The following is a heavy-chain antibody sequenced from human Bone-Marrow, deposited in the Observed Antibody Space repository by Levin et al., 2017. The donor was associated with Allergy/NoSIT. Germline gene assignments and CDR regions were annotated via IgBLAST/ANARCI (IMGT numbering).Heavy chain of an antibody. CDR3: ATVDLEFGKFPVDS. V-gene: IGHV1-24*01. CDR2: FDTEDGKT. J-gene: IGHJ4*02. Sequence: PSASVKVSCKVSGYSLSDLSMHWVRQAPGKGLEWMGGFDTEDGKTVYAQKFQGRVTMIEDTSTDTAYMELSSLTSEDTAMYFCATVDLEFGKFPVDSWGQGTLVIVSS. D-gene: IGHD3-16*01. CDR1: GYSLSDLS.